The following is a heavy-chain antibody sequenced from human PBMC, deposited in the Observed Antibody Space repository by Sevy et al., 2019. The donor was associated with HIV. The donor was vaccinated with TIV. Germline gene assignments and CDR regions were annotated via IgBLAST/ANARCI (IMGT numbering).Heavy chain of an antibody. CDR3: ASGAYDYGGNRLDY. D-gene: IGHD4-17*01. CDR1: GGSISTYY. Sequence: SETLSLTCTVSGGSISTYYWSWIRQPPGKGLEWMGNIYYNGSTNYSPSLKSRVTISVDTSKNQFSLKLSSVTAADTAVYSCASGAYDYGGNRLDYWGQGTLVTVSS. J-gene: IGHJ4*02. CDR2: IYYNGST. V-gene: IGHV4-59*01.